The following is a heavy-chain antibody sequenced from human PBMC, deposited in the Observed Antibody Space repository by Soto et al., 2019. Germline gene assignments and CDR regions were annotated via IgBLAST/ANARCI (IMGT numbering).Heavy chain of an antibody. J-gene: IGHJ4*02. CDR3: AREPPETPPDY. CDR1: GYTFSDYG. V-gene: IGHV1-18*01. Sequence: QVQLVQSGTDVKKPGASVKVSCKTSGYTFSDYGISWVRKAPGQGLEWMGWISAKNGNTNFAQKFRGRVTMTTDTSTSTVYMELRSLKADDTAVYYCAREPPETPPDYWGQGTLVTVSS. CDR2: ISAKNGNT.